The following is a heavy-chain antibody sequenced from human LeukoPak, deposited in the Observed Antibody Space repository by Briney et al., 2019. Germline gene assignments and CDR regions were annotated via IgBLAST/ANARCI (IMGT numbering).Heavy chain of an antibody. J-gene: IGHJ4*02. CDR2: IKPDGTTK. Sequence: GGSLRLSCAASGFPFSSYSMTWVRQAPGKGLEWVANIKPDGTTKFYVDSVKGRSTISRDNALNSLYLQMNSLRAEDTAIYYCARSIPYGTTWYGRSDYWGQGTLVTVSS. CDR1: GFPFSSYS. V-gene: IGHV3-7*03. CDR3: ARSIPYGTTWYGRSDY. D-gene: IGHD6-13*01.